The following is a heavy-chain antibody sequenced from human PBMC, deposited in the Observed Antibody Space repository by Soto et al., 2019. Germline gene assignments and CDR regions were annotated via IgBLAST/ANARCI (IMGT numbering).Heavy chain of an antibody. V-gene: IGHV3-23*01. D-gene: IGHD2-2*01. CDR2: ISGSDGNT. CDR1: GFTFSNYA. CDR3: AKSRDSSTSCSTN. Sequence: EVQLLESGGGLVQPGGSLRLSCAASGFTFSNYAMSWVRQAPGKGLEWVSVISGSDGNTYYADSMKGRFTISRGNSKNTLYLQMDSLRVEDTAVYYCAKSRDSSTSCSTNWGRGTLVTVSS. J-gene: IGHJ4*02.